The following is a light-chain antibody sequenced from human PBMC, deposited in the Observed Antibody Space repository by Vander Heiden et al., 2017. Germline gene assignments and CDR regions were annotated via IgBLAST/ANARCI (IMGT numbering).Light chain of an antibody. CDR1: QNVNSIF. CDR3: QQYGTSPVT. J-gene: IGKJ5*01. Sequence: VLTQSPDSLSLSPGDSAPVSCRASQNVNSIFLAWYQQKPGQAPRLLMSGTSTRATGVPDRFSGGGSGTNFTLTVNRLESEDCAVYFCQQYGTSPVTFGQGTQLELK. V-gene: IGKV3-20*01. CDR2: GTS.